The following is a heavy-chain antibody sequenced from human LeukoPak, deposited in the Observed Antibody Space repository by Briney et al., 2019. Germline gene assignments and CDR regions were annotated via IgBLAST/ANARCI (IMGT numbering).Heavy chain of an antibody. V-gene: IGHV4-34*01. CDR2: INHSGST. J-gene: IGHJ6*02. D-gene: IGHD3-10*01. Sequence: SETLSLTCAVYGGSFSGYYWSWIRQPPGKGLEWIGEINHSGSTNYNPSLKSRVTISVDTSKNQFSLKLSSVTAADTAVYYCAXXXXXXXXGSGNPNVNYGMDVWGQGTTVTVSS. CDR1: GGSFSGYY. CDR3: AXXXXXXXXGSGNPNVNYGMDV.